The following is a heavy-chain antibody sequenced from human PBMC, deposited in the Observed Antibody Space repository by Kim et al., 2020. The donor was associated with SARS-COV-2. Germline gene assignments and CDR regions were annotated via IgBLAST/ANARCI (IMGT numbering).Heavy chain of an antibody. Sequence: SDTLSLTCTVSGGSISTYYWSWIRQPPGKGLEWIGFISYSGSTNYNPSLKSRVTISVDTSKNQFSLKLNSVTATDTAVYYCARDQPTFRGNYSPVDGMDV. J-gene: IGHJ6*01. CDR1: GGSISTYY. V-gene: IGHV4-59*01. D-gene: IGHD1-26*01. CDR2: ISYSGST. CDR3: ARDQPTFRGNYSPVDGMDV.